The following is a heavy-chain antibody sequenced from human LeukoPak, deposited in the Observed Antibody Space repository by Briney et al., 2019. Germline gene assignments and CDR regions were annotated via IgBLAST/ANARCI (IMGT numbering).Heavy chain of an antibody. CDR2: IYYSGST. V-gene: IGHV4-59*01. D-gene: IGHD6-19*01. J-gene: IGHJ4*02. Sequence: SETLSLTCTVAGGSSSSCYWGWIRQPPGKGLEWIGYIYYSGSTNYNPSLKSRVTISVDTSKNQFSLKLSSVTAADTAVYYCARIAVAGTFLDYWGQGTLVTVSS. CDR3: ARIAVAGTFLDY. CDR1: GGSSSSCY.